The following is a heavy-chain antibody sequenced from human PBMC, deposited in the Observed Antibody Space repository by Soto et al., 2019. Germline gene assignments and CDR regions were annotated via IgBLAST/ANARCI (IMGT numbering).Heavy chain of an antibody. CDR3: ARQGHSSSFPQNNWFDP. V-gene: IGHV4-30-4*01. D-gene: IGHD6-6*01. CDR1: VGSISIGDYD. CDR2: IYYSGST. Sequence: PSETLCVTCTFSVGSISIGDYDWSGIRQPPGKGLEWIGYIYYSGSTYYNPSLKSRVTISVDTSKNQFSLKLSSVTAADTAVYYCARQGHSSSFPQNNWFDPWGQGTLVTVSS. J-gene: IGHJ5*02.